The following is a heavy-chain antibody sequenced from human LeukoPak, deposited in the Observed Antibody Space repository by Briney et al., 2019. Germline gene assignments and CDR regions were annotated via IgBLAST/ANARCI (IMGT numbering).Heavy chain of an antibody. CDR1: GGTFSSYA. J-gene: IGHJ4*02. D-gene: IGHD6-19*01. V-gene: IGHV1-46*01. CDR2: INPSGGST. CDR3: ARDDSYFVAGYYFDY. Sequence: ASVKVSCKASGGTFSSYAISWVRQAPGQGLEWMGIINPSGGSTSYAQKFQGRVTMTRDTSTSTVYMELSSLRSEDTAVYYCARDDSYFVAGYYFDYWGQGTLVTVSS.